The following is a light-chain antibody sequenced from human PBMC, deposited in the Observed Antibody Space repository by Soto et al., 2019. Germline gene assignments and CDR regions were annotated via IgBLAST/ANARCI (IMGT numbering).Light chain of an antibody. J-gene: IGLJ2*01. CDR2: EVS. CDR3: SSYTSSTPVV. V-gene: IGLV2-14*01. Sequence: QSALTQPASVSGSPGQSITISCTGNSSDVGGYNYVSWYQQHPGKAPKLMIYEVSNRPSGVSNRFSGSKSGNTASLTISGLQAEDEADYYCSSYTSSTPVVFGGGTQLTVL. CDR1: SSDVGGYNY.